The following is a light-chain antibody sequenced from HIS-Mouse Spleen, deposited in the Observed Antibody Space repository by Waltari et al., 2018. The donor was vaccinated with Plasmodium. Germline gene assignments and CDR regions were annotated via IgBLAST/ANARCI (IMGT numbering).Light chain of an antibody. CDR1: SCVLGGYNY. J-gene: IGLJ2*01. CDR2: DVS. Sequence: SALTQPAAVSGSPGQSITISCSAPSCVLGGYNYLPWYLPPPCKAPKLMFYDVSNRPSGVSNRFSGSKSGNTASLTISGLRAEDEADYYCSSYTSSSTLVFGGGTKLTVL. CDR3: SSYTSSSTLV. V-gene: IGLV2-14*03.